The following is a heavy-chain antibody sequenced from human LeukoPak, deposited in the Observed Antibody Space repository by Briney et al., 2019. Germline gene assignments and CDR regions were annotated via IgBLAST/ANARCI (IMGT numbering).Heavy chain of an antibody. D-gene: IGHD2-2*01. J-gene: IGHJ6*03. CDR2: ISSSSSTI. CDR3: ARDRRGYCSSTSCYYYYYYMDV. Sequence: GGSLRLSCAASGFTFSSYSMNWVRQAPGKGLEWVSYISSSSSTIYYADSVKGRFTISRDNAKNSLYLQMNSLRAEDTAVYYCARDRRGYCSSTSCYYYYYYMDVWGKGTTVTVSS. CDR1: GFTFSSYS. V-gene: IGHV3-48*01.